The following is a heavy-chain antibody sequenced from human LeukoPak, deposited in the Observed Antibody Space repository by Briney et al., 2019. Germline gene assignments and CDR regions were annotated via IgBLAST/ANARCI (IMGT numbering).Heavy chain of an antibody. J-gene: IGHJ4*02. CDR1: DFSFITYA. V-gene: IGHV3-23*01. Sequence: GGSLRLSCAASDFSFITYAMSWVRQAPGKGLEWVSTISGGGDATYYADSVKGRFTISRDNAKNSLYLQMNSLRAEDTAVYYCARGGGITADYWGQGTLVTVSS. CDR3: ARGGGITADY. CDR2: ISGGGDAT. D-gene: IGHD1-14*01.